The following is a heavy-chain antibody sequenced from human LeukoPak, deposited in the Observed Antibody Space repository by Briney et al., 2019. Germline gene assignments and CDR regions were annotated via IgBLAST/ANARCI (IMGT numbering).Heavy chain of an antibody. D-gene: IGHD4-17*01. CDR3: ARTTPTVTTRFDY. J-gene: IGHJ4*02. CDR2: IYHSGST. V-gene: IGHV4-4*02. Sequence: PGGSLRLSCAASGFTFSSYSMNWVRQPPGKGLEWIGEIYHSGSTNYNPSLKSRVTISVDKSKNQFSLNLNSVTAADTAVYYCARTTPTVTTRFDYWGQGTLVTVSS. CDR1: GFTFSSYSM.